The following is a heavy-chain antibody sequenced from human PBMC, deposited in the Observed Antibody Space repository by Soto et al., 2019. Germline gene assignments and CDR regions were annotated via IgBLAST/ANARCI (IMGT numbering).Heavy chain of an antibody. CDR1: GGAFSSYA. J-gene: IGHJ5*02. Sequence: GASVKVSGRASGGAFSSYAISWVRQAPGQGLEWMGGIIPICGTTNYAQKFQGRVTMTEDASTDTAYMELSSLRSEDTAVYYCATVGYYYGSGSYPNWFDPWGQGTLVTVSS. CDR3: ATVGYYYGSGSYPNWFDP. V-gene: IGHV1-69*13. D-gene: IGHD3-10*01. CDR2: IIPICGTT.